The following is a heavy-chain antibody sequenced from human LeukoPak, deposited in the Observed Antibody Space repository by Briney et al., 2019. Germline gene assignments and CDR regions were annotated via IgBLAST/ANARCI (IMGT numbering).Heavy chain of an antibody. Sequence: SSETLSLTCSVSGGSINTNNYYWGWIRQPPGKGLEWIGTIYYSGTTFYNPSLQSRISLSVDTSKNLFSLKLSSVTAADTAVYYCGRSIASHGPTHNCFGPWGQGTLVTVSS. V-gene: IGHV4-39*01. J-gene: IGHJ5*02. CDR1: GGSINTNNYY. CDR3: GRSIASHGPTHNCFGP. D-gene: IGHD6-6*01. CDR2: IYYSGTT.